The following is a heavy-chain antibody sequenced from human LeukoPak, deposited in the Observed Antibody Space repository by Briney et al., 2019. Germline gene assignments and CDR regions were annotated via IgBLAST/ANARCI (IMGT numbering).Heavy chain of an antibody. Sequence: GGSLRLSCAASGFTFSSYSMNWVRQAPGKGLEWVSSISSSSSYIYYADSVKGRFTISRDNAKNSLYLQMNSLRAEDTAVYYCARGVRTYYYGSGSYSWGQFDYWGQGTLVTVSS. D-gene: IGHD3-10*01. CDR1: GFTFSSYS. V-gene: IGHV3-21*01. CDR3: ARGVRTYYYGSGSYSWGQFDY. J-gene: IGHJ4*02. CDR2: ISSSSSYI.